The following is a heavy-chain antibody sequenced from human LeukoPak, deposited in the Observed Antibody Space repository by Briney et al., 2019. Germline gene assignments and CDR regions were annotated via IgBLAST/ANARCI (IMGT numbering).Heavy chain of an antibody. CDR3: ARDEIVATTKANYYYYMDV. CDR1: GFTFSSYS. Sequence: GGSLRLSCAASGFTFSSYSMNWVRQAPGKGLEWVSYISSSSSTIYYEDSVKGRFTISRDNAKNSLYLQMNSLRAEDTAVYYCARDEIVATTKANYYYYMDVWGKGTTVTISS. D-gene: IGHD5-12*01. J-gene: IGHJ6*03. V-gene: IGHV3-48*04. CDR2: ISSSSSTI.